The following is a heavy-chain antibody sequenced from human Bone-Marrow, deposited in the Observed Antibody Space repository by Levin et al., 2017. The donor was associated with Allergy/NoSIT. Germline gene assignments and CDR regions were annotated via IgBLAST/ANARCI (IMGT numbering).Heavy chain of an antibody. D-gene: IGHD1-14*01. V-gene: IGHV1-18*01. CDR3: ARVPPREGESEDIYYYYYVDV. J-gene: IGHJ6*03. CDR2: ISGYNFNT. Sequence: ASVKVSCQTSGYTFSNYGITWVRQAPGQGPEWMGWISGYNFNTNYAQKFQGRVTMTTDTSTSTAYMELRSLRSDDTAVYYCARVPPREGESEDIYYYYYVDVWGRGTTVTVSS. CDR1: GYTFSNYG.